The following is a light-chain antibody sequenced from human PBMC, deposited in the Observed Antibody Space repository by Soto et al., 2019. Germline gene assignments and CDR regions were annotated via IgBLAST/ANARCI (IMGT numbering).Light chain of an antibody. CDR2: SNN. CDR1: SSNIKSNT. J-gene: IGLJ7*01. Sequence: QSVLTQQPSASGTPGQRVTISFSGSSSNIKSNTVNSYQQLPVTAPKLLIFSNNQRPSGVPDRFSGSKLGTSASLAISGLQYEDEADYYCAACDDSLTGAVFGGGTQLTVL. CDR3: AACDDSLTGAV. V-gene: IGLV1-44*01.